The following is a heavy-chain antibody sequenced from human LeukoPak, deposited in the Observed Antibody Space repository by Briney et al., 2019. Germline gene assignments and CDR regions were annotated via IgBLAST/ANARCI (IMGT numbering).Heavy chain of an antibody. CDR1: GGSISRSEYY. CDR3: ARPRSGQYYFDY. V-gene: IGHV4-39*01. J-gene: IGHJ4*02. D-gene: IGHD2-15*01. Sequence: SETLSLTCTVSGGSISRSEYYWGWIRQPPGKGLEWIGSISYSGNTCYNPSLKSRVTISVDTSKNQFSLKLTSVTAADKAVYYCARPRSGQYYFDYWGQGTLVTVSS. CDR2: ISYSGNT.